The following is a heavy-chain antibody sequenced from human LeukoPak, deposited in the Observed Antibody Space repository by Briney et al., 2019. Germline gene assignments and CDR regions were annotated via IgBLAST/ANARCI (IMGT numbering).Heavy chain of an antibody. V-gene: IGHV3-20*04. CDR2: INWNGGSI. CDR1: GFTFDDYG. Sequence: PGGSLRLSCAASGFTFDDYGMSWVRQAQGKGLEWVSGINWNGGSIGYADSVKGRFTISRDNAKNSLYLQMNSLRAEDTALYYCARGVTIFGVVRNAFDIWGQGTLVTVSS. D-gene: IGHD3-3*01. J-gene: IGHJ3*02. CDR3: ARGVTIFGVVRNAFDI.